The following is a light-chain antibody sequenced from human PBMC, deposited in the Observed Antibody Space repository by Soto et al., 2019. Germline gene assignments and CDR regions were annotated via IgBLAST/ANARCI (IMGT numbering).Light chain of an antibody. V-gene: IGKV1-39*01. J-gene: IGKJ5*01. CDR3: QQNYDTPIT. Sequence: LSASVVARVAITCRASQSISSYLNWYQQKPGKAPKLLIYAASSLQIGVPSRFSGSGSGTNFTLTISSLQPEDFATYFCQQNYDTPITFGQGTRLEIK. CDR2: AAS. CDR1: QSISSY.